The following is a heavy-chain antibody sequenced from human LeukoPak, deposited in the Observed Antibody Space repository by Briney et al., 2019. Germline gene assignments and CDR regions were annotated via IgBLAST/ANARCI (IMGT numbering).Heavy chain of an antibody. CDR3: ARSQYYDILTGYYY. V-gene: IGHV4-59*01. CDR1: GGSISSYY. CDR2: IYYSGST. Sequence: SETLFLTCTVSGGSISSYYWSWIRQPPGKGLEWIGYIYYSGSTNYNPSLKSRVTISVDTSKNQFSLKLSSVTAADTAVYYCARSQYYDILTGYYYWGQGTLVTVSS. J-gene: IGHJ4*02. D-gene: IGHD3-9*01.